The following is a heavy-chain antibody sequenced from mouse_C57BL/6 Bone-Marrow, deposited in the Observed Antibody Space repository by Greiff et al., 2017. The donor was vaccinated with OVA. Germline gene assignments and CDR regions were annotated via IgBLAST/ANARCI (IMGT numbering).Heavy chain of an antibody. CDR3: ARDPTYGPYWYFDV. CDR2: ISYDGSN. Sequence: DVQLQESGPGLVKPSQSLSLTCSVTGYSITSGYYWNWIRQFPGNKLEWMGYISYDGSNNYNPSLKNRISITRDTSKNQFFLKLNSVTTEDTATYYCARDPTYGPYWYFDVWGTGTTVTVSS. V-gene: IGHV3-6*01. CDR1: GYSITSGYY. J-gene: IGHJ1*03. D-gene: IGHD1-1*01.